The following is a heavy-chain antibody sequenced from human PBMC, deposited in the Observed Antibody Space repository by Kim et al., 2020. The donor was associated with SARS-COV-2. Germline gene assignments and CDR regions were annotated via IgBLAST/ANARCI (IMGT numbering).Heavy chain of an antibody. D-gene: IGHD6-19*01. CDR1: GFTFNTYG. J-gene: IGHJ4*02. CDR3: AGGNGWLITA. V-gene: IGHV3-7*01. Sequence: GGSLRLSCAASGFTFNTYGMNWVRQAPGKGLQWVSNVRQKGNEENYVDSLKGRFRISRENDKNSVYLEMSSLRVEDTAVYYCAGGNGWLITAWGQGTLVTVSS. CDR2: VRQKGNEE.